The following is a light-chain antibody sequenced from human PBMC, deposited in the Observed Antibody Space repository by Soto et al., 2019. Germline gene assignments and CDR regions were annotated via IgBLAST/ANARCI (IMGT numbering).Light chain of an antibody. CDR1: SSNIGAGYD. CDR2: GNS. Sequence: QSVLTQPPSVSGAPGQRVTISCTGSSSNIGAGYDVHWYQQLPGTAPKLLIYGNSNRPSGVPDRFSGSKSGTSASLAITGLQAEDEADSYCQSYDSSLSGYVVFGGGTQLTVL. CDR3: QSYDSSLSGYVV. V-gene: IGLV1-40*01. J-gene: IGLJ2*01.